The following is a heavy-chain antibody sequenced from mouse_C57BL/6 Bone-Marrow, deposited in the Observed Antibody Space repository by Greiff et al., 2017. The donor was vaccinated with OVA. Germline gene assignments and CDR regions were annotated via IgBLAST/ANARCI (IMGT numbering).Heavy chain of an antibody. D-gene: IGHD1-1*01. CDR3: ARRRYYYGSPHWYFDV. CDR2: IYWDDDK. J-gene: IGHJ1*03. Sequence: QVTLKVCGPGILQSSQTLSLTCSFSGFSLSTSGMGVSWIRQPSGKGLEWLAHIYWDDDKRYNPSLKSRLTISKDTSRNQVFLKITSVDTADTATYYCARRRYYYGSPHWYFDVWGTGTTVTVSS. CDR1: GFSLSTSGMG. V-gene: IGHV8-12*01.